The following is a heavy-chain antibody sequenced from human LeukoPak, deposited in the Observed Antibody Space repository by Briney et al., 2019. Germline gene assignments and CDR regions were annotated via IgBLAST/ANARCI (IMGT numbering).Heavy chain of an antibody. V-gene: IGHV4-59*01. D-gene: IGHD4-23*01. J-gene: IGHJ4*02. CDR2: IYYSGST. CDR3: TRRGELTQRDY. CDR1: GGSISSYY. Sequence: SETLSLTCTVSGGSISSYYWSWIRQPPGKGLEWIGYIYYSGSTNYNPSLKSRVTISVDTSKNQFSLKLSSVTAADTAVYYCTRRGELTQRDYWGQGTLVTVSS.